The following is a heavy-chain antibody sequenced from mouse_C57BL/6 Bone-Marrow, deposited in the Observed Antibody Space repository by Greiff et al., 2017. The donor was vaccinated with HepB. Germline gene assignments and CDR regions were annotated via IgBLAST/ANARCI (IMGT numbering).Heavy chain of an antibody. D-gene: IGHD1-1*01. J-gene: IGHJ1*03. V-gene: IGHV1-52*01. Sequence: QVQLQQPGAELVRPGSSVKLSCKASGYTFTSYWMHWVKQRPIQGLEWIGNIDPSDSETHYNQKFKDKATLTVDKSSSTAYMQLSSLTSEDSAVYYCARTPHYYGSSYGYIDGWGTGTTVTVSS. CDR3: ARTPHYYGSSYGYIDG. CDR2: IDPSDSET. CDR1: GYTFTSYW.